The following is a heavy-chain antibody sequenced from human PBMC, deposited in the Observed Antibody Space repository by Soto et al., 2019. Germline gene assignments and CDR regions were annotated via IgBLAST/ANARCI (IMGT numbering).Heavy chain of an antibody. CDR3: ARDRNGDYVGGYYYYGMDV. Sequence: PAKVPSKASGDTFTCYNMTSVRQAPGQALEWMGWINPNSGCTNYAQKFQGRFTMTRDTSISTAYMELSRLRSDDTAVYYCARDRNGDYVGGYYYYGMDVWGQGTTVTVSS. J-gene: IGHJ6*01. D-gene: IGHD4-17*01. V-gene: IGHV1-2*02. CDR2: INPNSGCT. CDR1: GDTFTCYN.